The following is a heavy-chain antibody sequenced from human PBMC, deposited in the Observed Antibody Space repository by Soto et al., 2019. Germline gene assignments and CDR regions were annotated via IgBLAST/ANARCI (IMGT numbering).Heavy chain of an antibody. CDR3: TKYSRTDADGYSFDY. Sequence: SEPLSLTFTVSGVPISVSYSSWSRQTPGKVLDWVGYIHYSGSTNYNPSLKSRVTMSVDSAKNQFPLQLSSVTAADTAVYFCTKYSRTDADGYSFDYWGQGALVTVSS. CDR2: IHYSGST. V-gene: IGHV4-59*01. J-gene: IGHJ4*02. CDR1: GVPISVSY. D-gene: IGHD2-15*01.